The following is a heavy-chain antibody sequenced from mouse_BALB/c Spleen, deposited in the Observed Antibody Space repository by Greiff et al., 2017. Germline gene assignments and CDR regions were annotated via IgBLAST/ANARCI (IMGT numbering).Heavy chain of an antibody. CDR1: GFTFSDYG. CDR2: ISNLAYSI. J-gene: IGHJ4*01. V-gene: IGHV5-15*02. D-gene: IGHD3-2*02. Sequence: DVKLVESGGGLVQPGGSRKLSCAASGFTFSDYGMAWVRQAPGKGPEWVAFISNLAYSIYYADTVTGRFTISRENAKNTLYLEMSSLRSEDTAMYYCAREKANFPYAMDDWGQGTSVTVSS. CDR3: AREKANFPYAMDD.